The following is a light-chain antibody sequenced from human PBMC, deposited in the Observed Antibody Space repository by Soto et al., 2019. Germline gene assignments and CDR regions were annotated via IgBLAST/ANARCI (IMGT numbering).Light chain of an antibody. CDR1: ARDVGGYSY. CDR2: DVS. Sequence: QSALTQPRSVSGSPGQSVTISCTGTARDVGGYSYVSWYQQHPGKVPKLIIYDVSKWPSGVPDRFSGSKSGNTASLTISGLQAEDEGDYYCCSYAGSYTFVFGTGTKLTVL. CDR3: CSYAGSYTFV. V-gene: IGLV2-11*01. J-gene: IGLJ1*01.